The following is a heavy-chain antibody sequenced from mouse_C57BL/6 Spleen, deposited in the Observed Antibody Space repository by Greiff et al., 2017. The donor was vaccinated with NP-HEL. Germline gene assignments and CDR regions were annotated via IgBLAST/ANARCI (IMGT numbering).Heavy chain of an antibody. CDR1: GFTFSDYY. CDR3: ARDGVYYYGFDY. CDR2: INYDGSST. Sequence: EVKLVESEGGLVQPGSSMKLSCTASGFTFSDYYMAWVRQVPEKGLEWVANINYDGSSTYYLDSLKSRFIISRDNAKNILYLQMSSLKSEDTATYYCARDGVYYYGFDYWGQGTTLTVSS. J-gene: IGHJ2*01. D-gene: IGHD1-1*01. V-gene: IGHV5-16*01.